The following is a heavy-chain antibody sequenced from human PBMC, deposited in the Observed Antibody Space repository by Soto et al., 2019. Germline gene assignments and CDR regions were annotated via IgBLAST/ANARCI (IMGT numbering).Heavy chain of an antibody. CDR2: IIPIFGTA. Sequence: GASVKVSCKASGGTFSSYAISWVRQAPGQGLEWMGGIIPIFGTANYAQKFQGRVTITADKSTSTAYMELSSLRSEDTAVYYCANLPYALYDYIWEPAGYWGQGTLVTVSS. CDR3: ANLPYALYDYIWEPAGY. CDR1: GGTFSSYA. J-gene: IGHJ4*02. V-gene: IGHV1-69*06. D-gene: IGHD3-16*01.